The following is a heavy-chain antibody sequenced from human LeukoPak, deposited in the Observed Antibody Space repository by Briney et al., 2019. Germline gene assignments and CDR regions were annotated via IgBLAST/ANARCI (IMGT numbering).Heavy chain of an antibody. Sequence: GGSLRLSCAASGFTFSNYNINWLRQAPGKGLEWVSSISASSTYIYYADLVKGRFTISRDNAKNSLFLQMNSLRAEDTAVYYCARGRWYCSGGTCYPDAFDIWGQGTMVTVSS. J-gene: IGHJ3*02. D-gene: IGHD2-15*01. V-gene: IGHV3-21*01. CDR1: GFTFSNYN. CDR2: ISASSTYI. CDR3: ARGRWYCSGGTCYPDAFDI.